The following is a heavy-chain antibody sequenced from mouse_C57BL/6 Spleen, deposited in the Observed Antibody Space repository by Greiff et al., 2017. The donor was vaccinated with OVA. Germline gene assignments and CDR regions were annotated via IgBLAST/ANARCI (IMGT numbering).Heavy chain of an antibody. D-gene: IGHD2-3*01. CDR3: ARHRDGFLDY. J-gene: IGHJ2*01. Sequence: EVMLVESGGDLVKPGGSLKLSCAASGFTFSSYGMSWVRQTPDKRLEWVATISSGGSYTYYPDSVKGRFTISRDNAKNTLYLQMGSLKSEDTAMYYCARHRDGFLDYWGQGTTLTVSS. V-gene: IGHV5-6*01. CDR2: ISSGGSYT. CDR1: GFTFSSYG.